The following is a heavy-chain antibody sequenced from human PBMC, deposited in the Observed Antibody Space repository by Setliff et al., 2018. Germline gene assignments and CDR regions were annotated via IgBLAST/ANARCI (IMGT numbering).Heavy chain of an antibody. CDR1: GYTFTSYD. D-gene: IGHD2-21*01. J-gene: IGHJ3*02. CDR2: MNPNSGNT. V-gene: IGHV1-8*01. CDR3: ARGDFDSYFPLNAFGI. Sequence: ASVKVSCKASGYTFTSYDINWVRQATGQGLEWMGWMNPNSGNTGYAQKFQGRVTMTRNTSISTAYMELSSLRSEDTAVYYCARGDFDSYFPLNAFGIWGQGTMVTVSS.